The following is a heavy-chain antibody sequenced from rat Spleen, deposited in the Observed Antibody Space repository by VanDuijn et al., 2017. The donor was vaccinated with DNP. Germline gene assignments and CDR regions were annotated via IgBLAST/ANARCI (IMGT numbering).Heavy chain of an antibody. CDR1: GFTFKNHW. Sequence: EVELMESGGGLVQPGRSLKLSCVVSGFTFKNHWMTWIRQAPGKGLEWVASITNTGGSTFYADSVKGRFTISRDNAESTLYLQMNSLRSEDTATYYCARYYGYNQCFDYWGQGVMVTVSS. CDR3: ARYYGYNQCFDY. D-gene: IGHD1-9*01. V-gene: IGHV5-31*01. J-gene: IGHJ2*01. CDR2: ITNTGGST.